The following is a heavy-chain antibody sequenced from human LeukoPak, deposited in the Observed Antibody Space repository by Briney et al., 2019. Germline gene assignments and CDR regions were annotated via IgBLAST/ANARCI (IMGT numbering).Heavy chain of an antibody. V-gene: IGHV3-48*04. CDR2: ITSTFGTM. D-gene: IGHD2-2*01. CDR1: GFTFLSYR. CDR3: ARDTYCTSTICPEGEAFDI. J-gene: IGHJ3*02. Sequence: PGGSLRLSCAASGFTFLSYRMNWVRQAPGKGLEWVSSITSTFGTMYYADSVKGRFTISRDNAKNSLFLQMNSLRAEDTAVYYCARDTYCTSTICPEGEAFDIWGQGTMVTVSS.